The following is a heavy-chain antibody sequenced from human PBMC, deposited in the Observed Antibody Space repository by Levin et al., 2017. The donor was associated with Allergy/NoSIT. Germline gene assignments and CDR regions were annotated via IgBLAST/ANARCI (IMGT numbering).Heavy chain of an antibody. Sequence: PSQTLSLTCTVSGGSISSSSYYWGWIRQPPGKGLEWIGSIYYSGSTYYNPSLKSRVTISVDTSKNQFSLKLSSVTAADTAVYYCARRGRVVVPAARSRHWFDPWGQGTLVTVSS. V-gene: IGHV4-39*01. D-gene: IGHD2-2*01. CDR1: GGSISSSSYY. J-gene: IGHJ5*02. CDR2: IYYSGST. CDR3: ARRGRVVVPAARSRHWFDP.